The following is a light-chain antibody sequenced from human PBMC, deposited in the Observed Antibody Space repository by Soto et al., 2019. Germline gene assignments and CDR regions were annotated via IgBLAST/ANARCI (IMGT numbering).Light chain of an antibody. Sequence: DIQITQSPSSLSASVGDRVPITCRASQSISRYLNWYQQKPGKDPNLLIYDASSLQSGVPSRFSGSGSGTDFTLTISSLQTEELAIYDCQQANSFPLTVGGGTKVDIK. J-gene: IGKJ4*01. CDR1: QSISRY. CDR3: QQANSFPLT. CDR2: DAS. V-gene: IGKV1-39*01.